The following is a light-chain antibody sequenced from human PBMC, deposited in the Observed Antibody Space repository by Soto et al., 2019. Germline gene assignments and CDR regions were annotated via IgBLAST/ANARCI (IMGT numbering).Light chain of an antibody. CDR3: QQYGSSRT. Sequence: EIVLTQSPGTLSLSPGERATLSCRASQSVSSSYLAWYQQKPGQDPRLLIYGASSRATGIPDRFSGSGSGTDFTFTISRLEPEDFAVYYCQQYGSSRTFGQGTKVEIK. CDR1: QSVSSSY. V-gene: IGKV3-20*01. CDR2: GAS. J-gene: IGKJ1*01.